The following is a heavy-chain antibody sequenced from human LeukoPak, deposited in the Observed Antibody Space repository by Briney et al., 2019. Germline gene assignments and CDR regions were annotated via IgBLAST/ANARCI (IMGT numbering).Heavy chain of an antibody. CDR2: ISAYNGNT. Sequence: ASVKVSCKASGYTFSSYGISWVRQAPGQGLEWMGWISAYNGNTNYAQRLQGRVTMTTDTSTSTAYMELRSLRSDDTALYYCARSFYSSGILDYWGQGTLVTVSS. J-gene: IGHJ4*02. CDR3: ARSFYSSGILDY. CDR1: GYTFSSYG. D-gene: IGHD3-10*01. V-gene: IGHV1-18*01.